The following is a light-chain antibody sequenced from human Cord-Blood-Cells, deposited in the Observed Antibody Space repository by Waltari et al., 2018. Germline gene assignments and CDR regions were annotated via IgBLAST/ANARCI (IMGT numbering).Light chain of an antibody. CDR2: DTS. J-gene: IGLJ3*02. Sequence: QAVVTQEPSLTVSPGGTVTLTCGSSTGAVTSGHYPYWFQQKPGQAPRKLISDTSNKHSCTPARFAVSRLGGKATLTLSGAQPEDEAEYSCLLSYSGAWVFVGGTKLTVL. CDR1: TGAVTSGHY. V-gene: IGLV7-46*01. CDR3: LLSYSGAWV.